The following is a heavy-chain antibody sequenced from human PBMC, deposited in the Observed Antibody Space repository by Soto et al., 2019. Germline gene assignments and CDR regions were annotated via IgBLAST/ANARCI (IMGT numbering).Heavy chain of an antibody. Sequence: QVQLVQSGAEVKKPGSSVKVSCKASGCIFSTYAISWLRQAPGQGLEWMGGIIPIFGTPNYAQRFQGRVTITAYESTSTAYMELSRLGSEDTAVYYCARDRDDYGSGNYYNRIDFWGQGTLVTVSS. J-gene: IGHJ4*02. CDR1: GCIFSTYA. CDR2: IIPIFGTP. V-gene: IGHV1-69*01. CDR3: ARDRDDYGSGNYYNRIDF. D-gene: IGHD3-10*01.